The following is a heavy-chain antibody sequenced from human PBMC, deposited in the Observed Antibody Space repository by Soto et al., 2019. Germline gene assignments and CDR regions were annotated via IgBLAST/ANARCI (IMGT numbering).Heavy chain of an antibody. J-gene: IGHJ6*02. CDR3: SRAIPTYYHFWSGFGKNYYFYYGMDV. D-gene: IGHD3-3*01. CDR2: IRSKAYGGTT. Sequence: GGSLRLSCTASGFTFGDYAMSWVRQAQGKGLEWVGFIRSKAYGGTTEYAASVKGRFTISRDDSKSIAYLQMNSLKTEDAAVYYCSRAIPTYYHFWSGFGKNYYFYYGMDVLGQRTTVT. V-gene: IGHV3-49*04. CDR1: GFTFGDYA.